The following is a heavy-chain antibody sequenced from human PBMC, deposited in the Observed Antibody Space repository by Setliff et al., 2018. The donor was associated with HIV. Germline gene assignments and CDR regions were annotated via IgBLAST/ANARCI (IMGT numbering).Heavy chain of an antibody. V-gene: IGHV3-21*04. Sequence: GGSLRLSCAASGFTFSSYSMNWVRQAPGKGLEWVSSISSSSSYIYYADSVRGRFTISRDNAKNSLYLQMNSLRAEDTAVYYCARIPYSDSFFDSWGQGTLVTVSS. J-gene: IGHJ4*02. CDR3: ARIPYSDSFFDS. CDR1: GFTFSSYS. D-gene: IGHD4-17*01. CDR2: ISSSSSYI.